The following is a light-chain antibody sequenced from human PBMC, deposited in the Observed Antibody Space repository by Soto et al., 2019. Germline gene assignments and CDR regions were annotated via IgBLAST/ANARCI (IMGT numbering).Light chain of an antibody. CDR1: KLGDIY. CDR2: QDN. J-gene: IGLJ2*01. CDR3: QAWGSNTVV. V-gene: IGLV3-1*01. Sequence: SYELTQPPSVSVSSGQTVTITCSGAKLGDIYASWYQQKPGQSPVLVIFQDNKRPSGIPERFSGSNSGNTATLTISGTQALDEGDYYCQAWGSNTVVFGGGTKLTVL.